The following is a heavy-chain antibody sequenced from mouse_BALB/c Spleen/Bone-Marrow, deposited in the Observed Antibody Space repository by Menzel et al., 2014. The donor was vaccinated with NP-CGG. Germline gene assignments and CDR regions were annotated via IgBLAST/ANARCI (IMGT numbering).Heavy chain of an antibody. J-gene: IGHJ2*01. Sequence: EVQVVESGGGLVQPGGSLILSCAPSGFTFTDYYMSWVRQPPGKALEWLGFIRNKANGYTTEYSASLKGRFTISRDNSQSILDLQMNTLRAEDSATYYCARDGYDDYWGQGTTLTVSS. CDR3: ARDGYDDY. D-gene: IGHD2-2*01. V-gene: IGHV7-3*02. CDR2: IRNKANGYTT. CDR1: GFTFTDYY.